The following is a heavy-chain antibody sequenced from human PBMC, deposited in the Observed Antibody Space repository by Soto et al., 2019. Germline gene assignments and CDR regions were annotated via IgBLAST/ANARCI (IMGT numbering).Heavy chain of an antibody. CDR2: FYYSGST. V-gene: IGHV4-39*01. D-gene: IGHD3-10*01. CDR3: ARQVVDGTVTGTGSFDY. CDR1: GGSISSSIYY. J-gene: IGHJ4*02. Sequence: SGTLYLTSTASGGSISSSIYYWGWIRQPPGKGLEWIGSFYYSGSTYYYTSLKSRVTISGDTSENQISLKLSSVTAADTAVYYCARQVVDGTVTGTGSFDYWGQGTLVTVSS.